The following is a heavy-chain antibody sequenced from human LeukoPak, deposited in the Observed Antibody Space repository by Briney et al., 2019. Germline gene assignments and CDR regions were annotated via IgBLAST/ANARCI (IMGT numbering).Heavy chain of an antibody. Sequence: GGSLRLSCAASGFTFSSYGMPWVRQAPGKGLEWVAGLWYDGSNEYYADSVKGRFTISRDNSKNTLFLQMNSLRDEDTAVYYCAKEGYSGYAFLDYWGQGTLVTVSS. CDR1: GFTFSSYG. CDR3: AKEGYSGYAFLDY. V-gene: IGHV3-33*06. J-gene: IGHJ4*02. D-gene: IGHD5-12*01. CDR2: LWYDGSNE.